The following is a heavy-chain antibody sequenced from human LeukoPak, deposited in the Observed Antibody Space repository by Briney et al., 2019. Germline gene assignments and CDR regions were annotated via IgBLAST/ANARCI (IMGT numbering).Heavy chain of an antibody. CDR2: IYYSGST. CDR3: ARKRGFIFDY. V-gene: IGHV4-31*02. D-gene: IGHD5-12*01. Sequence: SETLSLTCTVSGGSISRGGYYWSWIRQHPGKGLEWIGYIYYSGSTYYNPSLKSRVTISVDTSKNQFSLRLSSVTAADTAVYYCARKRGFIFDYWGQGTLVTVSS. J-gene: IGHJ4*02. CDR1: GGSISRGGYY.